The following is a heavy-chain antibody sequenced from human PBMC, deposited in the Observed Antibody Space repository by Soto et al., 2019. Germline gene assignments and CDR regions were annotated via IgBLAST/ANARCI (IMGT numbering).Heavy chain of an antibody. Sequence: LEILCLRWTVSGGSIGSYYWSWIRKPTGKRLERIGYIYYSGSTNYNPSLKSRVTISVDTSKNQFSLKLSSVTAADTAVYYCARRDGYYYGSTTTDYYYYYMDVWGKGTTVTVYS. CDR2: IYYSGST. D-gene: IGHD3-10*01. J-gene: IGHJ6*03. CDR1: GGSIGSYY. CDR3: ARRDGYYYGSTTTDYYYYYMDV. V-gene: IGHV4-59*08.